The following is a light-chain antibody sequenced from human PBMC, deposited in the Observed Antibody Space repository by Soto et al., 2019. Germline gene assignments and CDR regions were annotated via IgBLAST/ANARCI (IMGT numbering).Light chain of an antibody. CDR3: QSYDSSRSGYV. J-gene: IGLJ1*01. Sequence: QSVLTQPPSVSGAPRQRVTISCTGSSSNIGAGYDVHWYQQFPGTAPKLLIYGNSNRPSGVPDRFSGSKSGSSASLAITGLQAEDEADYYCQSYDSSRSGYVFGTGTKVTVL. V-gene: IGLV1-40*01. CDR1: SSNIGAGYD. CDR2: GNS.